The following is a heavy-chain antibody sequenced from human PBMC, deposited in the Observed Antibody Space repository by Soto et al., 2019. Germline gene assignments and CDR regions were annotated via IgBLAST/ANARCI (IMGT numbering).Heavy chain of an antibody. CDR2: INHSGST. CDR1: GGSFGGYY. CDR3: ARTSQFHLFDP. Sequence: QVQLQQWGAGLLKPSETLSLTCAVYGGSFGGYYWSWIRQPPGKGLEWIGEINHSGSTNYNPSLKSRVTISVDTSKNQFSLKLSSVTAADTAVYYCARTSQFHLFDPWGQGTLVTVSS. V-gene: IGHV4-34*01. J-gene: IGHJ5*02.